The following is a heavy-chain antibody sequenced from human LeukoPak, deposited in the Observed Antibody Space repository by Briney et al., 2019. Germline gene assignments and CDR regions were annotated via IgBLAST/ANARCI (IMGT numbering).Heavy chain of an antibody. D-gene: IGHD2-2*01. J-gene: IGHJ4*02. CDR1: GFTFGDYT. Sequence: GGSMRLSCTASGFTFGDYTMNWVRQAPGKGLEWVGFIRTKPYGGTPEYAASVAGRFNISSEDTNGIAYLQMNSLKIEDTAVYFCTRGTIGDCSGTSCYLVSWGQGTLVTVSS. V-gene: IGHV3-49*04. CDR3: TRGTIGDCSGTSCYLVS. CDR2: IRTKPYGGTP.